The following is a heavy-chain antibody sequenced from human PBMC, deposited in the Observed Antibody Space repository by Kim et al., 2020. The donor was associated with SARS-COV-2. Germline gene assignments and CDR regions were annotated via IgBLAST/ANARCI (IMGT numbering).Heavy chain of an antibody. J-gene: IGHJ4*02. Sequence: GGSLRRSCAASGFTFSSYAMHWVRQAPGKGLEWVAVISYDGSNKYYADSVKGRFTISRDNSKNTLYLQMNSLRAEDTAVYYCARDHGSGGDRGVFDYWGQGTLVTVSS. D-gene: IGHD3-10*01. CDR2: ISYDGSNK. V-gene: IGHV3-30*04. CDR3: ARDHGSGGDRGVFDY. CDR1: GFTFSSYA.